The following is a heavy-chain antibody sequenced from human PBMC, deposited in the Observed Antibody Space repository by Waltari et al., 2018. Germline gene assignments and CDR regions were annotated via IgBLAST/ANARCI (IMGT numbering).Heavy chain of an antibody. V-gene: IGHV4-59*01. D-gene: IGHD7-27*01. J-gene: IGHJ6*03. Sequence: QVQLQESGQGLVKPSETLSLTCTVPGGSISGYYWSWIRQPPGKGLEWIGDIYYSGNTKYNPSLKSRVTISLDTSKNQFSLKLNSVTAADTARYYCARDGDSYYYMDVWGKGTTVTVSS. CDR3: ARDGDSYYYMDV. CDR2: IYYSGNT. CDR1: GGSISGYY.